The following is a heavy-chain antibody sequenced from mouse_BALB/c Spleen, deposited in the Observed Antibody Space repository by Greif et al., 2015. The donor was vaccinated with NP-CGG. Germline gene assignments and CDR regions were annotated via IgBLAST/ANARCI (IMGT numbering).Heavy chain of an antibody. CDR3: ARRGNYGGFDV. Sequence: VQLKQSGAELVKPGASVKLSCTASGFNIKDTYMHWVKQRPEQGLEWIGRIDPANGNTKYDPKFQGKATITADTSSNTAYLQLSSLTSEDTAVYYCARRGNYGGFDVWGAGTTVTVSS. CDR1: GFNIKDTY. V-gene: IGHV14-3*02. CDR2: IDPANGNT. D-gene: IGHD2-1*01. J-gene: IGHJ1*01.